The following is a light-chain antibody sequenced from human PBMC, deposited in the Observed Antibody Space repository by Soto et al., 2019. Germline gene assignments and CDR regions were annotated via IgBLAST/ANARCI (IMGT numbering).Light chain of an antibody. Sequence: QSVLTQPASVSGSPGQSITISCTGTSSDVGGYDFVSWYRQYPGQAPKILIYDVSRRPSGVPDRFSGSKSGNTASLTISGLQAEDEADYYCCSYAGSYTWVFGGGTKLTVL. CDR1: SSDVGGYDF. J-gene: IGLJ3*02. CDR2: DVS. V-gene: IGLV2-11*01. CDR3: CSYAGSYTWV.